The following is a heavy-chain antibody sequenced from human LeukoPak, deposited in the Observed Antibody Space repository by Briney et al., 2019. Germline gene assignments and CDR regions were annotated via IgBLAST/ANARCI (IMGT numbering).Heavy chain of an antibody. J-gene: IGHJ4*02. D-gene: IGHD5-18*01. V-gene: IGHV4-59*08. CDR3: AARGYSYVPLDY. Sequence: SSETLSLTCTVSGGSISSYYWSWIRQPPGKGLEWIGYIYYSGSTNYNPSLKSRVTISVDTSKNQFSLKLSSVTAADTAVYYCAARGYSYVPLDYWGQGTLVTVSS. CDR1: GGSISSYY. CDR2: IYYSGST.